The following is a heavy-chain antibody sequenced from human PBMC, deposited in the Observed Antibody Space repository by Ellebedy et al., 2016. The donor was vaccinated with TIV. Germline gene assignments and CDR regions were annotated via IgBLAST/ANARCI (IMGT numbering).Heavy chain of an antibody. V-gene: IGHV3-7*01. CDR1: GFSFRSYW. J-gene: IGHJ3*02. CDR2: INQDGSEK. D-gene: IGHD4-17*01. Sequence: GESLKISCGASGFSFRSYWMSWVRQAPGKGLEWVANINQDGSEKFYVDSMKGRFTISRDNAKNSLYLQMNSLRVADTAVYYCATDGSYGDYLSPTHAFENWGQGTLVTVSS. CDR3: ATDGSYGDYLSPTHAFEN.